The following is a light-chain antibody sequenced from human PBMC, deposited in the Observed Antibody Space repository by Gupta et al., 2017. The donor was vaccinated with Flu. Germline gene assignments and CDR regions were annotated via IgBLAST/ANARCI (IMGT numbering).Light chain of an antibody. CDR1: QGVGSSY. J-gene: IGKJ3*01. V-gene: IGKV3-20*01. Sequence: VLTHTPGTLSLSPGDRATLSCRASQGVGSSYLACYQQKPGQAPRLLNCGASSRATGIPDRFSGSGSGTDFTLTISRLEPEDFAVYYCQQSGTSPLAFGPGTRVDIK. CDR3: QQSGTSPLA. CDR2: GAS.